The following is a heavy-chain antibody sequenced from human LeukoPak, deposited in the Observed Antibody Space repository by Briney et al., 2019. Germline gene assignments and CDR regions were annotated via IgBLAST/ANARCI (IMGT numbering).Heavy chain of an antibody. CDR2: IYYSWST. J-gene: IGHJ4*02. CDR3: ARSHSSGWHGCFDY. CDR1: GGSISSSSYY. V-gene: IGHV4-39*01. D-gene: IGHD6-19*01. Sequence: SETLSLTCTVSGGSISSSSYYWGWIRQPPGKGLEWIGSIYYSWSTYNNPSLKSRATISVDTSKNQFSLKLSCVTVADTAVYFCARSHSSGWHGCFDYWGLGALVTVSS.